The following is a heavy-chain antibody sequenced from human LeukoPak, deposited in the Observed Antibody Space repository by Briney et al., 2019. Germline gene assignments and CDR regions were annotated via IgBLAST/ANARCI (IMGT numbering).Heavy chain of an antibody. CDR1: GFTFSNYG. Sequence: PGRSLRLSCAASGFTFSNYGMHWVRQAPGKGLEWVAIRWDEGNNNYDADSVKGRLTVSRDNSKNMLYLQMNSLRAEETAVYYCARGRSSSSYDAFHTWGQGTMVTVSS. J-gene: IGHJ3*02. CDR2: RWDEGNNN. D-gene: IGHD6-6*01. V-gene: IGHV3-33*01. CDR3: ARGRSSSSYDAFHT.